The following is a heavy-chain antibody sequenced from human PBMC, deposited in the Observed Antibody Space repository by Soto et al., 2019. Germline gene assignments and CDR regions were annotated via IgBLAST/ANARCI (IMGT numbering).Heavy chain of an antibody. Sequence: ASVRVSCKASGYTFTSCAMHWVRQAPGQRLEWMGWINAGNGNTKYSQKFQGRVTITRDTSASTAYMELSSLRSEDTAVYYSARELDCSGGSCYSGGAFDIWGQGTMVTVSS. CDR2: INAGNGNT. D-gene: IGHD2-15*01. V-gene: IGHV1-3*01. CDR3: ARELDCSGGSCYSGGAFDI. J-gene: IGHJ3*02. CDR1: GYTFTSCA.